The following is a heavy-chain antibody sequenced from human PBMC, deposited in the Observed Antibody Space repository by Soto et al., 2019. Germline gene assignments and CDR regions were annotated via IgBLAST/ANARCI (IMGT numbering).Heavy chain of an antibody. Sequence: QVQLVESGGGVVQPGRSLRLSCAASGFTLSSYAMHWVRQAPGKGLEWVAVISYDGSNKYYADSVKGRFTISRDNSKNTLYLQMNSLRAEDTAVYYCARSESYYYGSGSLIWGQGTMVTVSS. CDR3: ARSESYYYGSGSLI. D-gene: IGHD3-10*01. V-gene: IGHV3-30-3*01. CDR2: ISYDGSNK. J-gene: IGHJ3*02. CDR1: GFTLSSYA.